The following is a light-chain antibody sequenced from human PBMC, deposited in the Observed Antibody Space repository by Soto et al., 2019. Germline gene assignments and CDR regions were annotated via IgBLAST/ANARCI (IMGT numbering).Light chain of an antibody. V-gene: IGKV1-5*01. CDR2: GAS. CDR1: QDISTY. Sequence: QSPSSLSASVGDTVTISCRASQDISTYLAWYQQKPGKAPTLLIFGASSLHNGVPPRFAGSGSGSEFTLTINRLQPDDFATYFCQHYTLYSAPFGQGTRV. CDR3: QHYTLYSAP. J-gene: IGKJ5*01.